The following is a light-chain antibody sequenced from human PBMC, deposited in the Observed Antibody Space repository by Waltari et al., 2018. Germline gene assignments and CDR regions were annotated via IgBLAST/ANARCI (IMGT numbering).Light chain of an antibody. V-gene: IGKV1-5*03. Sequence: DIQMTQSPSTLSASVGDRVSITCRASQSISIWLAWYQQRSGKAPKLLISKSSSLESGDPSRFSGSGSGTEFTLTITNLHPDDFATYYCQHYDNYPVAFGQGTKLEIK. CDR2: KSS. J-gene: IGKJ2*01. CDR1: QSISIW. CDR3: QHYDNYPVA.